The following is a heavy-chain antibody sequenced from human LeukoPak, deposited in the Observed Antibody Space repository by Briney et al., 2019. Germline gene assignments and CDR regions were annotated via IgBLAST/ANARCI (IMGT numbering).Heavy chain of an antibody. Sequence: GGSLRLSCSASGFTYTDYSMSWVRQVPGKGLEWVSGLGRTGEYKYYADSVKGRFTISRDNSKDMVFLQMNSLRAEDTAVYFCARGRDGYKYWGQGTLVTVSS. CDR2: LGRTGEYK. V-gene: IGHV3-23*01. J-gene: IGHJ4*02. D-gene: IGHD5-24*01. CDR1: GFTYTDYS. CDR3: ARGRDGYKY.